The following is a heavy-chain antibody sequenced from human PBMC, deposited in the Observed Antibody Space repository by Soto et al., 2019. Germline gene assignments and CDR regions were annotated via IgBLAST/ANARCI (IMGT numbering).Heavy chain of an antibody. J-gene: IGHJ4*02. CDR2: ISYDGSNK. CDR3: AKFGDYAYDY. CDR1: GFTFSSYG. Sequence: GGSLRLSCAASGFTFSSYGMHWVRQAPGKGLEWVAVISYDGSNKYYADSVKGRFTISRDNSKNTLYLQMNSLRAEDTAVYYCAKFGDYAYDYWGQGTLVTVSS. D-gene: IGHD4-17*01. V-gene: IGHV3-30*18.